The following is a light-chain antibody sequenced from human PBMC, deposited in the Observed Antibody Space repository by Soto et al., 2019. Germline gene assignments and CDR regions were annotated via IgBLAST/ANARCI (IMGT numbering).Light chain of an antibody. CDR3: QQYDNFPFT. CDR2: DAS. CDR1: QDINNY. Sequence: DIQMTQSPSSLSASVGDRVTITCQASQDINNYLNWYQQKPGKAPKLLIYDASSLEKGVPSRFSGSGSGTDFTFTISSLQPEDIATYYCQQYDNFPFTFGPGTKVDI. V-gene: IGKV1-33*01. J-gene: IGKJ3*01.